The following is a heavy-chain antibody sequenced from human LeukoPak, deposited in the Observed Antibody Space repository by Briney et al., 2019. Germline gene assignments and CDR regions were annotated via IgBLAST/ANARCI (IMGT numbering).Heavy chain of an antibody. D-gene: IGHD4-11*01. CDR3: AGDENSVRDFDY. Sequence: SGGSLRLSCTAFGFSFNSYGMNWVRQAPGKGLEWVSYISSGGRTIYYADSVKGRFTISRDNAKNSLYLQMNSLRAEDTAVYYCAGDENSVRDFDYWGQGTLVTVSS. V-gene: IGHV3-48*01. CDR2: ISSGGRTI. CDR1: GFSFNSYG. J-gene: IGHJ4*02.